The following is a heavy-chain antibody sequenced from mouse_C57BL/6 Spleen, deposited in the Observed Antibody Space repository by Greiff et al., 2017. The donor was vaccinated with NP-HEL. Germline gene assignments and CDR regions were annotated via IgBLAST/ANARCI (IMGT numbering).Heavy chain of an antibody. V-gene: IGHV3-6*01. CDR3: ARVYYDYRFAY. CDR1: GYSITSGYY. D-gene: IGHD2-4*01. CDR2: ISYDGSN. J-gene: IGHJ3*01. Sequence: EVQLQESGPGLVKPSQSLSLTCSVTGYSITSGYYWNWIRQFPGNKLEWMGYISYDGSNNYNPSLKNRISITRDTSKNQFFLKLNSVTTEDTATYYCARVYYDYRFAYWGQGTLVTVSA.